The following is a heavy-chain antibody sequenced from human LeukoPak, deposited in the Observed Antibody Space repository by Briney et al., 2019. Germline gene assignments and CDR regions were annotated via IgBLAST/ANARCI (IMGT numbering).Heavy chain of an antibody. Sequence: GGSLRLSCAASGFTFSSYGMHWVRQAPGKGLEWVAFIRYDGSNKYYADSVKGRFTISRDNSKNTLYLQMNSLRAEDTAVYYRAKDDRIAAHFDYWGQGTLVTVSS. CDR3: AKDDRIAAHFDY. D-gene: IGHD6-6*01. J-gene: IGHJ4*02. CDR1: GFTFSSYG. CDR2: IRYDGSNK. V-gene: IGHV3-30*02.